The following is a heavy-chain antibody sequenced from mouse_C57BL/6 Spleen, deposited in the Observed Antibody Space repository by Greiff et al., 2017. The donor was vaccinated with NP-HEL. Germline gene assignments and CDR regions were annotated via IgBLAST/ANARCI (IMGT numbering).Heavy chain of an antibody. CDR2: INPNNGGT. D-gene: IGHD1-1*01. Sequence: VQLHQSGPELVKPGASVKMSCKASGYTFTDYNMHWVKQSHGKSLEWIGYINPNNGGTSYNQKFKGKATLTVNKSSSTAYMELRSLTSEDSAVYYCARRGSYYYGSSYYYAMDYWGQGTSVTVSS. CDR1: GYTFTDYN. CDR3: ARRGSYYYGSSYYYAMDY. J-gene: IGHJ4*01. V-gene: IGHV1-22*01.